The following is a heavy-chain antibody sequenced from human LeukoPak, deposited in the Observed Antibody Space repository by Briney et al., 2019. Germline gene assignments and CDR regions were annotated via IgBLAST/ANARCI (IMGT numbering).Heavy chain of an antibody. D-gene: IGHD1-26*01. Sequence: SETLSLTCTVSGGPISSYYWSWIRQPPGKGLEWIGYIYYSGSTNYNPSLKSRVTISVDTSKNQFSLKLSSVTAAETAVYYCARTRYSGRYGDYFDYWGQGTLVTVSS. J-gene: IGHJ4*02. CDR3: ARTRYSGRYGDYFDY. V-gene: IGHV4-59*08. CDR1: GGPISSYY. CDR2: IYYSGST.